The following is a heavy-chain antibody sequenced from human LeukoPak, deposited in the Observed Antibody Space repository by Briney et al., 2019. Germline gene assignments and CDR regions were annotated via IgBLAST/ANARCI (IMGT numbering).Heavy chain of an antibody. CDR1: GFTFSSYA. D-gene: IGHD5-18*01. CDR2: ISGSGGST. CDR3: AKDPRIQLWFVRASGSYYGMDV. J-gene: IGHJ6*02. Sequence: PGASLRLSCAASGFTFSSYAMSWVRQAPGKGLEWVSAISGSGGSTYYADSVKGRFTISRDNSKNTLYLQMNSLRAGDTAVYYCAKDPRIQLWFVRASGSYYGMDVWGQGTTVTVSS. V-gene: IGHV3-23*01.